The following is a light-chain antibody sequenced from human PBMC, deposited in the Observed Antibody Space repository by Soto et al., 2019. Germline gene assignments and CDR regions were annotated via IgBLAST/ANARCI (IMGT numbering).Light chain of an antibody. J-gene: IGLJ1*01. V-gene: IGLV2-14*01. CDR3: SSYTSSSTLV. CDR2: EVS. CDR1: SSDVGDYNY. Sequence: QSALTQPASVSGSPGQSITISCTGTSSDVGDYNYVSWYQQHPGKAPKLMIYEVSNRPSGVSNRFSGSKSGNTASPTISGLQAEDEADYYCSSYTSSSTLVFGTGTKLTVL.